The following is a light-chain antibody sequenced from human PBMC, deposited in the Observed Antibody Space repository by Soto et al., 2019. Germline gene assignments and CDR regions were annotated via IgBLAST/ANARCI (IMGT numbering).Light chain of an antibody. CDR2: DVS. J-gene: IGLJ1*01. CDR1: SNDVGGYNY. V-gene: IGLV2-14*01. CDR3: GSYTSSSTWI. Sequence: QSALTQSASVSGSPGQSITISWTGTSNDVGGYNYVSWYQQHPGKVPKLMIYDVSNRPSGVSNRFSGSKSGNTASLTISGLQAEDEADYYCGSYTSSSTWIFGTGTKLTVL.